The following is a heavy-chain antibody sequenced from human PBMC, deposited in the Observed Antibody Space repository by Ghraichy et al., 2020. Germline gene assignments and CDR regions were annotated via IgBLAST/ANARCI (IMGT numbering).Heavy chain of an antibody. J-gene: IGHJ5*02. CDR1: GGSISSSSYY. D-gene: IGHD3-3*01. CDR2: IYYSGST. CDR3: ARQAIFGVVSPSWFDP. V-gene: IGHV4-39*01. Sequence: SETLSLTCTVSGGSISSSSYYWGWIRQPPGKGLEWIGSIYYSGSTYYNPSLKSRVTISVDTSKNQFSLKLSSVTAADTAVYYCARQAIFGVVSPSWFDPWGQGTLVTGSS.